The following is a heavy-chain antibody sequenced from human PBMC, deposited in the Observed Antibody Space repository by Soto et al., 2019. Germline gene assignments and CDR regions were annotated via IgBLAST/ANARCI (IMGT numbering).Heavy chain of an antibody. Sequence: RASVKVSCKASGYTFTSYGISWVRQAPGQGLEWMGWISAYNGNTNYAQKLQGRVTMTTDTSTSTAYMELRSLRSDDTAVYYCARDKSRYSSSWRLFDPWGQGTLVTVSS. CDR3: ARDKSRYSSSWRLFDP. J-gene: IGHJ5*02. CDR1: GYTFTSYG. CDR2: ISAYNGNT. D-gene: IGHD6-13*01. V-gene: IGHV1-18*01.